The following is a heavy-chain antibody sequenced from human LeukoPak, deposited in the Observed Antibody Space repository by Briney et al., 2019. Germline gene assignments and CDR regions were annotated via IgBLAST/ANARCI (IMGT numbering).Heavy chain of an antibody. Sequence: GGSLRLSCAASGFTFRSYGMSWVRQAPGKGLEWVSGISGSGGSTYYADSVKGRFTISRDNSKNTLYLRMNSLRAEDTAVYYCAKVYVWNEYYFDYWGQGTLVTVSS. J-gene: IGHJ4*02. CDR3: AKVYVWNEYYFDY. V-gene: IGHV3-23*01. CDR1: GFTFRSYG. D-gene: IGHD1-1*01. CDR2: ISGSGGST.